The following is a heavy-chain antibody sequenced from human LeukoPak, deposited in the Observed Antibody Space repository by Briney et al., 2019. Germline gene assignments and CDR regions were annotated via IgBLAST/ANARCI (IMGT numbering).Heavy chain of an antibody. CDR1: GFIFSTYA. Sequence: GGSLRLSCAASGFIFSTYAMRWVRQAPGKGLEWVSSISGSSGSTYYADSVKGRFTISRDNSKNTLYLQMNSLRVEDTAAYYCAKAINPHYDILSGYYTPFDYWGQGTLVTVSS. J-gene: IGHJ4*02. V-gene: IGHV3-23*01. D-gene: IGHD3-9*01. CDR3: AKAINPHYDILSGYYTPFDY. CDR2: ISGSSGST.